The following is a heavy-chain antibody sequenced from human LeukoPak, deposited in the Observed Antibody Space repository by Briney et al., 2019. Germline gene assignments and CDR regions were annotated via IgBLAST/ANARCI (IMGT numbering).Heavy chain of an antibody. Sequence: PGGSLRLSCAASGFTFSSYAMRWVRQAPGKGLEWVSAISGSGGSTYYADSVKGRFTISRDNAKNSLYLQMNSLRAEDTAVYYCATDILWFGEGGNDYWGQGTLVTVSS. D-gene: IGHD3-10*01. CDR2: ISGSGGST. CDR3: ATDILWFGEGGNDY. V-gene: IGHV3-23*01. CDR1: GFTFSSYA. J-gene: IGHJ4*02.